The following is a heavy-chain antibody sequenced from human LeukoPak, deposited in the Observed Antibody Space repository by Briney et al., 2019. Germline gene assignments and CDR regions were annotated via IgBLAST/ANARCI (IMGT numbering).Heavy chain of an antibody. V-gene: IGHV3-15*01. CDR1: GFTFSNAW. CDR2: IKSKTDGGTT. J-gene: IGHJ4*02. Sequence: GGSLRLSCAASGFTFSNAWMSWVRQAPGKGLEWVGRIKSKTDGGTTDYAAPVKGRFTISRDDSKNTLYLQMNSLKTEDTAVYYCTTVEPSHQGSGYYPYFDYWGQGTLVTVSS. D-gene: IGHD3-22*01. CDR3: TTVEPSHQGSGYYPYFDY.